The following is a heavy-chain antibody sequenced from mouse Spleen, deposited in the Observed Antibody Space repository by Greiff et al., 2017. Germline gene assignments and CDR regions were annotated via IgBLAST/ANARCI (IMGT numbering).Heavy chain of an antibody. V-gene: IGHV1-5*01. CDR3: TKGARAAYAMDY. D-gene: IGHD3-1*01. CDR2: IYPGNSDT. J-gene: IGHJ4*01. Sequence: VQLQQSGTVLARPGASVKMSCKTSGYTFTSYWMHWVKQRPGQGLEWIGAIYPGNSDTSYNQKFKGKAKLTAVTSASTAYMELSSLTNEDSAVYYCTKGARAAYAMDYWGQGTSVTVSS. CDR1: GYTFTSYW.